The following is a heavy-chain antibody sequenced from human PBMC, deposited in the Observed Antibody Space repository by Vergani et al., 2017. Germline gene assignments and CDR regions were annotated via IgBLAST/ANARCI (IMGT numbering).Heavy chain of an antibody. CDR2: ISWTGANT. V-gene: IGHV3-23*01. Sequence: EVQLLESGGGLVQPGGSLRLSCAASGFDFATAAMNWVRQAPGKGLEWVSDISWTGANTDYADSVKGRFTISRDNSKNTLYLQMNSLRVEDTAIYYCAKEASFSGPSDYWGQGILVTVSS. D-gene: IGHD3-3*02. CDR1: GFDFATAA. J-gene: IGHJ4*02. CDR3: AKEASFSGPSDY.